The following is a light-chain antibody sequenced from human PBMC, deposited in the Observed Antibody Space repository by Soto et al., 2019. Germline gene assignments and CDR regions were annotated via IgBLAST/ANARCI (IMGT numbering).Light chain of an antibody. V-gene: IGKV3-11*01. CDR1: QRVNNY. Sequence: IVLTQSPATLSLSPGERATLSCRASQRVNNYLAWYQQKPGQAPRLLIYDASNRAPGIPARFSGSGSGTDYTLTISSLEPEDFAIYYCQQRSNWLTFGGGPKVDIK. CDR3: QQRSNWLT. J-gene: IGKJ4*02. CDR2: DAS.